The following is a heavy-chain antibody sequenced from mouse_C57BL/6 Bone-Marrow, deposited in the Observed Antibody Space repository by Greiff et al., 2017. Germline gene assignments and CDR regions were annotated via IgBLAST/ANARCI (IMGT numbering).Heavy chain of an antibody. CDR3: ARECYSNFYAMDY. V-gene: IGHV1-55*01. D-gene: IGHD2-5*01. Sequence: QVQLQQPGAELVKPGASVKMSCKASGYTFTSYWITWVKQRPGQGLEWIGDIYPGSGSTNYNEKFKSKATLTVDTSSSTAYMQLSSLTSEDSAVYYCARECYSNFYAMDYWGQGTSVTVSS. J-gene: IGHJ4*01. CDR2: IYPGSGST. CDR1: GYTFTSYW.